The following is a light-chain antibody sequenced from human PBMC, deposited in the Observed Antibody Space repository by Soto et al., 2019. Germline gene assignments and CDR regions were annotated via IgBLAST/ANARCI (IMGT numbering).Light chain of an antibody. CDR3: SSYAGSNSLYV. CDR2: EVS. Sequence: QSVRTQPPSASGSPAQGVTISCTGTSSDVGGYNYVSWYQQHPGTAPKLMIYEVSKRPSGVPDRFSGSKSGNTASLSFSGLQAEDETDYCCSSYAGSNSLYVVGTGA. J-gene: IGLJ1*01. CDR1: SSDVGGYNY. V-gene: IGLV2-8*01.